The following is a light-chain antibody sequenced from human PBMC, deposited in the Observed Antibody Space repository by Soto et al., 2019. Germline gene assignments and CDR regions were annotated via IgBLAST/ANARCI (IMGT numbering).Light chain of an antibody. J-gene: IGKJ1*01. CDR3: QQYNNWPRT. CDR1: QKITNN. Sequence: EIVLTQSPVTLSLSPGERATLSCRASQKITNNFLAWFQQKPGLAPRLLIYGASTRATGIPARFSGSGSGTEFTLTISSLQSEDFAVYYCQQYNNWPRTFGQGTKVEIK. V-gene: IGKV3-15*01. CDR2: GAS.